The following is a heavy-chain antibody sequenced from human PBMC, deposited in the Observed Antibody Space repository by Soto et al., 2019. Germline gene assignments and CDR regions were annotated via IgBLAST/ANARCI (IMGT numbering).Heavy chain of an antibody. CDR3: ASGIAAAGTTFDY. V-gene: IGHV4-31*03. CDR1: GGSISSGGYY. Sequence: SETLSLTCTVSGGSISSGGYYWSWTRQHPGKGLEWIGYIYYSGSTYYNPSLKSRVTISVDTSKNQFSLKLSSVTAADTAVYYCASGIAAAGTTFDYWGQGTLVTAPQ. D-gene: IGHD6-13*01. CDR2: IYYSGST. J-gene: IGHJ4*02.